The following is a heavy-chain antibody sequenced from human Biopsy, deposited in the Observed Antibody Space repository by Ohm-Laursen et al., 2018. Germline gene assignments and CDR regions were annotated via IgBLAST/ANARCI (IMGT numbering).Heavy chain of an antibody. D-gene: IGHD6-19*01. Sequence: SLRLSCAASGFTVSSNYMSWVRQAPGKGLEWVSVIYSGGSTYYADSVKGRFTISRDNSKNTLYLQMNSLRAEDTAVYYCARSGWPENDVFDIGGKGKMVTASS. CDR1: GFTVSSNY. V-gene: IGHV3-53*01. CDR3: ARSGWPENDVFDI. J-gene: IGHJ3*02. CDR2: IYSGGST.